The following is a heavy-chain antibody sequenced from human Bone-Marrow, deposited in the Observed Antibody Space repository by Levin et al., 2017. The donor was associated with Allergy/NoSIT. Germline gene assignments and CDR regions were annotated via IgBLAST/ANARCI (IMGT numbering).Heavy chain of an antibody. Sequence: SETLSLTCTVSGGSISSGGYYWSWIRQHPGKGLEWIGYIYYSGSTYYNPSLKSRVTISVDTSKNQFSLKLSSVTAADTAVYYCARDTVTTVDPWGQGTLVTVSS. J-gene: IGHJ5*02. V-gene: IGHV4-31*03. CDR2: IYYSGST. CDR1: GGSISSGGYY. D-gene: IGHD4-17*01. CDR3: ARDTVTTVDP.